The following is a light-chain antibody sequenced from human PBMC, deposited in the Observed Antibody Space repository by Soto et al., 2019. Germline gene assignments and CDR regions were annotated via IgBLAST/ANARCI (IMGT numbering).Light chain of an antibody. CDR1: SSDVGGYHY. CDR3: RSYAGSNNGV. CDR2: EVT. Sequence: QSALTQPPSASGSPGQSVTISCTGTSSDVGGYHYVSWYQQHPGKDPKLMIHEVTKRPSGVPDRFSGSKSGNTASLTVSGLQGEDEADYYCRSYAGSNNGVFGGGTKLTV. V-gene: IGLV2-8*01. J-gene: IGLJ2*01.